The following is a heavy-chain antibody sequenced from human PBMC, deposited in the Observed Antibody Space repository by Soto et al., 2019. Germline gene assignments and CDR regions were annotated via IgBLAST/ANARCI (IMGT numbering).Heavy chain of an antibody. CDR3: ARRNYYDSTGYWPH. J-gene: IGHJ4*02. CDR2: IYHSGST. D-gene: IGHD3-22*01. Sequence: PSETLSLTCAVSGGSISSTMWWSWVRQPPGKGLEWIGEIYHSGSTNYNPSLKSRVTISVDKCNNQFSLKLSSLTAADTAVYYCARRNYYDSTGYWPHWGQGTLVTVSS. CDR1: GGSISSTMW. V-gene: IGHV4-4*02.